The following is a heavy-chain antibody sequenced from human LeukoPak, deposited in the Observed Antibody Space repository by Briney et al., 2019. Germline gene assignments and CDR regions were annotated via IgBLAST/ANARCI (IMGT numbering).Heavy chain of an antibody. V-gene: IGHV3-21*01. CDR3: VRGESVVAGNDNWFDP. D-gene: IGHD6-19*01. Sequence: GGSLRLACAASGFTFSRYSMNWVRQAPGKWLEWVSSISTSSSYIYYADSVKGRFTISRDNAKKSLYLQMNSLRAEDTAVYYCVRGESVVAGNDNWFDPWGQGTLVTVSS. J-gene: IGHJ5*02. CDR1: GFTFSRYS. CDR2: ISTSSSYI.